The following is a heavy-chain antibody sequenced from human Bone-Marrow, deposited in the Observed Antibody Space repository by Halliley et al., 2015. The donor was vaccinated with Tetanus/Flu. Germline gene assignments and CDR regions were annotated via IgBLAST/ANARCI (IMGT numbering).Heavy chain of an antibody. CDR2: INPNSGGT. CDR1: GYTFTGYY. Sequence: QLVQSGAEVKSPGASVKVSCKASGYTFTGYYMHWVRQAPGQGLEWMGWINPNSGGTNYAQKFQGWVTMTRDTSISTAYMELSRLRSDDTAVYFCAKEGEWEPLLRGTFDIWGQGTMVIVSS. CDR3: AKEGEWEPLLRGTFDI. V-gene: IGHV1-2*04. D-gene: IGHD1-26*01. J-gene: IGHJ3*02.